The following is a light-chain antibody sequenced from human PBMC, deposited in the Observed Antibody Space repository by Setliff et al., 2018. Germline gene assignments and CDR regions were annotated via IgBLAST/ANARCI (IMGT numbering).Light chain of an antibody. CDR2: GVS. CDR3: CSYAGGSTYV. Sequence: QSALTQPASVSGSPGQSVTISCTGTNNDVGAYNYVSWYQQHPGKAPKFMIYGVSKRSSGASDRFSGSKSGNTASLTISGLQAEDEADYYCCSYAGGSTYVVGTGTKV. J-gene: IGLJ1*01. V-gene: IGLV2-23*02. CDR1: NNDVGAYNY.